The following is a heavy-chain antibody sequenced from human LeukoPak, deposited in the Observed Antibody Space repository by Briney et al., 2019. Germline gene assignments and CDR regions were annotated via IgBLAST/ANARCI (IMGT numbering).Heavy chain of an antibody. J-gene: IGHJ4*02. CDR2: ISSSGSTI. Sequence: GGSLRLSCAASGFTFSDYYMSWIRQAPGKGLEWVSYISSSGSTIYYADSVKGRFTISRDNTKNSLYLQMNSLRAEDTAVYYCARDYYDSSGYFDYWGQGTLVTVSS. V-gene: IGHV3-11*01. CDR1: GFTFSDYY. D-gene: IGHD3-22*01. CDR3: ARDYYDSSGYFDY.